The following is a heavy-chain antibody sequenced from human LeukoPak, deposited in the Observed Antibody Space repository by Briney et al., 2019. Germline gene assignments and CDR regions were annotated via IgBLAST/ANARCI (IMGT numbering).Heavy chain of an antibody. CDR2: IPYDGSNK. J-gene: IGHJ4*02. CDR1: GFTFSSYG. V-gene: IGHV3-30*03. CDR3: ATQWPDY. D-gene: IGHD6-19*01. Sequence: GGSLRLSCAASGFTFSSYGMHWVRQAPGKGLEWVAVIPYDGSNKYYADSVKGRFTISRDNSKNTLYLQMNSLRAEDTAVYYCATQWPDYWGQGTLVTVSS.